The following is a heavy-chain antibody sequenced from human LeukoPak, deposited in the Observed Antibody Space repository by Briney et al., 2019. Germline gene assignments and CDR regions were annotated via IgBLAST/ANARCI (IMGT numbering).Heavy chain of an antibody. V-gene: IGHV3-21*01. CDR1: GFTFSAYN. CDR3: ARVAEAAAFDS. J-gene: IGHJ4*02. Sequence: GGSLRLSCAASGFTFSAYNMNWVRQAPGKGLEWVSSISSSSTYIYYADSVKGRFTISRDNAKNSLYLQMNSLRAEDTAVYYCARVAEAAAFDSWGQGTLVTVSS. CDR2: ISSSSTYI. D-gene: IGHD6-13*01.